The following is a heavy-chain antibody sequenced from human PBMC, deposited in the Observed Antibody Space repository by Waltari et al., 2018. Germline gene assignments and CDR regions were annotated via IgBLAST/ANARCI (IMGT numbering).Heavy chain of an antibody. Sequence: QVQLQESGPGLVKPSETLSLTCTVSGGSISNYFRIWIRQPAGKGLEWIGRIYTSENTNYNPSLKSRVTMSVDTSKNQFSLKLNSVTAADTAVYYCARENRGRSYSHFDYWGQGTLVTVSS. CDR3: ARENRGRSYSHFDY. V-gene: IGHV4-4*07. D-gene: IGHD1-26*01. J-gene: IGHJ4*02. CDR2: IYTSENT. CDR1: GGSISNYF.